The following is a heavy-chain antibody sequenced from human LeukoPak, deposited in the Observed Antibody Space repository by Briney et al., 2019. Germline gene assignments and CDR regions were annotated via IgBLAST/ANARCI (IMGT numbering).Heavy chain of an antibody. J-gene: IGHJ3*02. CDR2: INPNRGST. V-gene: IGHV1-46*01. Sequence: ASVKVSCKASGYTFTSYYMYWVRQAPGQGLEWMGIINPNRGSTSYAQKFQGRVTMTRDMSTSTVYMELSSLRSEDTAVYYCARHHDYDYVWGSSTLDDAFNIWGQGTMVTVSS. CDR1: GYTFTSYY. D-gene: IGHD3-16*01. CDR3: ARHHDYDYVWGSSTLDDAFNI.